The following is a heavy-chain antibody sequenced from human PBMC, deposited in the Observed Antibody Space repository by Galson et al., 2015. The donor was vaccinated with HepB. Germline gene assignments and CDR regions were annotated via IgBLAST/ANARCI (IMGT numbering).Heavy chain of an antibody. D-gene: IGHD1-26*01. CDR3: ARDGLGGLGSYYNYYYYYMDV. Sequence: SVKVSCKASGYTFTSYDINWVRQATGQGLEWMGWMNPNSGNTGYAQKFQGRVTMTRNTSISTAYMELSRLRSDDTAVYYCARDGLGGLGSYYNYYYYYMDVWGKGTTVTVSS. J-gene: IGHJ6*03. CDR2: MNPNSGNT. CDR1: GYTFTSYD. V-gene: IGHV1-8*01.